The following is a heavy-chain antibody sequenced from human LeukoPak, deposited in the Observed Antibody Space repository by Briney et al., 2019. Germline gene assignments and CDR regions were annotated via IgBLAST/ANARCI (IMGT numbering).Heavy chain of an antibody. J-gene: IGHJ5*02. CDR3: ARAARNYVGDWFDP. D-gene: IGHD4-11*01. CDR1: GGSISGGGYY. V-gene: IGHV4-31*03. CDR2: IYYSGST. Sequence: SQTLSLTCTVSGGSISGGGYYWSWIRQHPGKGLEWIGYIYYSGSTYYNPSLKSRVTISVDTSKNQFSLKLSSVTAADTAVYYCARAARNYVGDWFDPWGQGTLVTVSS.